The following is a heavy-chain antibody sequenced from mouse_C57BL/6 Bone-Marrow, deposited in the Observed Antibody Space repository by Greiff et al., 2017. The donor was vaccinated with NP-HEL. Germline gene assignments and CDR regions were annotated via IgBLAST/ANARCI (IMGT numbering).Heavy chain of an antibody. Sequence: QVQLQQPGAELVKPGASVKLSCKASGYTFTSYWMQWVKQRPGQGLEWIGEIDPSESYTNYNQKFKGKATLTVDTSSSTAYMQLSSLTSEDSAVYYCARGHDGYSSDYWGQGTTLTVSS. J-gene: IGHJ2*01. CDR2: IDPSESYT. V-gene: IGHV1-50*01. CDR3: ARGHDGYSSDY. D-gene: IGHD2-3*01. CDR1: GYTFTSYW.